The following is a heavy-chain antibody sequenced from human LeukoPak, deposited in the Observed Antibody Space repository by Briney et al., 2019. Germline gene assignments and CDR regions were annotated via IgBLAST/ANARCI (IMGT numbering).Heavy chain of an antibody. J-gene: IGHJ4*02. Sequence: SETLSLTCTVSGGSISSYYWSWIRQPPGKGLEWIGYIYHSGSTYYNPSLKSRVTISVDRSKNQFSLKLSSVTAADTAVYYCARWSRIAAAGAFDYWGQGTLVTVSS. D-gene: IGHD6-13*01. CDR3: ARWSRIAAAGAFDY. CDR1: GGSISSYY. CDR2: IYHSGST. V-gene: IGHV4-59*12.